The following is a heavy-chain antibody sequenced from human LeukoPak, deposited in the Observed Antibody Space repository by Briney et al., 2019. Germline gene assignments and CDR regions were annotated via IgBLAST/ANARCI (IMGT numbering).Heavy chain of an antibody. CDR2: ISWNSGSV. V-gene: IGHV3-9*03. CDR1: GFTFDDYA. J-gene: IGHJ4*02. D-gene: IGHD4-17*01. CDR3: AKDRGGYGDRFDY. Sequence: GGSLRLSCAASGFTFDDYAMHWVRQAPGKGLEWVSGISWNSGSVGYADSVKGRFTISRDNAKNSLYLQMNSLRADDMALYYCAKDRGGYGDRFDYWGQGTLVTVSS.